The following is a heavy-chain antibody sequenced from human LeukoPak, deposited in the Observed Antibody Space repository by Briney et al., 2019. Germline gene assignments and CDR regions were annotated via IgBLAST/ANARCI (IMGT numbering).Heavy chain of an antibody. Sequence: PGGSLRLSCAASGFTVSSNYMSWVRQAPGKGLEWVSVIYSGGSTYYDDSVKGRFTISRDNSKNTLYLQMNSLRAEDTAVYYCAREAMAYLFDYWGQGTLVTVSS. J-gene: IGHJ4*02. CDR2: IYSGGST. CDR3: AREAMAYLFDY. CDR1: GFTVSSNY. V-gene: IGHV3-66*01. D-gene: IGHD5-24*01.